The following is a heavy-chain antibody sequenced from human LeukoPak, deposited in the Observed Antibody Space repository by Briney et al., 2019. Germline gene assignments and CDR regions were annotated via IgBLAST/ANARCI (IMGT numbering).Heavy chain of an antibody. D-gene: IGHD6-13*01. Sequence: ASVKVSCKXSGYTFTSYDINWVRQATGQGLEWMGWMNPNSGNTGYAQKFQGRVTMTRNTSISTAYMELSSLRSEDTAVYYCARGSAAAYYLFDYWGQGTLVTVSS. V-gene: IGHV1-8*01. CDR2: MNPNSGNT. CDR3: ARGSAAAYYLFDY. CDR1: GYTFTSYD. J-gene: IGHJ4*02.